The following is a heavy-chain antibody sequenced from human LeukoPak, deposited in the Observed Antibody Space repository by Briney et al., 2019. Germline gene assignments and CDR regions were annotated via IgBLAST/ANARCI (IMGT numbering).Heavy chain of an antibody. Sequence: SVKVSCKASGGTFSSYAISWVRQAPGQGLEWVGRIIPILGIANYAQKFQGRVTITADKSTSTAYMELSSLRSEDTAVYYCAVGYCSSTSCSAGFDYWGQGTLVTVSS. D-gene: IGHD2-2*01. V-gene: IGHV1-69*04. CDR2: IIPILGIA. CDR1: GGTFSSYA. J-gene: IGHJ4*02. CDR3: AVGYCSSTSCSAGFDY.